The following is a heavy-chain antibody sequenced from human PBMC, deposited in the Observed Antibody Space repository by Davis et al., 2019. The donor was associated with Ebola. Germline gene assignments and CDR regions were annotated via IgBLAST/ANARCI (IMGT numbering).Heavy chain of an antibody. Sequence: GESLKISCAASGFVFRNYVMSWVRQAPGKGLEWVSTLGTSADTYYADSVKGRFTISRDNSKNTLYLQMNGLRAEDTAVYYCARVRWGYWGQGTLVTVSS. CDR3: ARVRWGY. J-gene: IGHJ4*02. D-gene: IGHD5-24*01. CDR2: LGTSADT. V-gene: IGHV3-23*01. CDR1: GFVFRNYV.